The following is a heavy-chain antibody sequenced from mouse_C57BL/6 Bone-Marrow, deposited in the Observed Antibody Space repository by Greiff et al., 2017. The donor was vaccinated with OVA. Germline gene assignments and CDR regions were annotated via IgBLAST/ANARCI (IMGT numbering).Heavy chain of an antibody. CDR2: ISNGGGST. D-gene: IGHD1-1*01. CDR3: ARRVSSYGYWYFDI. J-gene: IGHJ1*03. CDR1: GFTFSDYY. V-gene: IGHV5-12*01. Sequence: DVMLVESGGGLVQPGGSLKLSCAASGFTFSDYYMYWVRQTPEKRLEWVAYISNGGGSTYYPDTVKGRFTISRDNAKNTLYLQMSRLKSEDTAMYYCARRVSSYGYWYFDIWGTGTTVTVSS.